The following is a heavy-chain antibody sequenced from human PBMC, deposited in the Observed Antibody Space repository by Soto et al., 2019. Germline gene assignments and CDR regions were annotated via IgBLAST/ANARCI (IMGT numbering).Heavy chain of an antibody. V-gene: IGHV4-59*01. Sequence: QVQLQESGPGLVKPSETLSLTCTVSGVSISNYYWCWIRQPPGKGLAWIGYISYSGSTNYNPSLKSRVTTSVETSKKQYSLKLSSVTAADTAVYYCSRGVGNNWYSNWYFDLWGRGTLVTVSS. CDR2: ISYSGST. CDR1: GVSISNYY. J-gene: IGHJ2*01. D-gene: IGHD6-13*01. CDR3: SRGVGNNWYSNWYFDL.